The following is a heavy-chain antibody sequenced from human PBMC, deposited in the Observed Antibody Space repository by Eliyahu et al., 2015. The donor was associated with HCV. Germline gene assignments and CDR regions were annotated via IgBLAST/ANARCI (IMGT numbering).Heavy chain of an antibody. V-gene: IGHV5-51*01. CDR2: IYPGDSDT. D-gene: IGHD3-10*01. CDR3: ARHHLRSGTYRLIDN. J-gene: IGHJ4*02. CDR1: GYSFTTYW. Sequence: EVQLVQSGAGLKKPGESLKISCKGSGYSFTTYWIGWVRQMPGKGLEWMGIIYPGDSDTRYSPSFQGQVTISADKSISTAYLQWSSLKASDTAMYYCARHHLRSGTYRLIDNWGQGTLVTVSS.